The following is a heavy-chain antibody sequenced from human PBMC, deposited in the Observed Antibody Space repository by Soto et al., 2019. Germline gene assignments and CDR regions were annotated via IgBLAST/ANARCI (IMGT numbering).Heavy chain of an antibody. D-gene: IGHD5-12*01. Sequence: SVKVSCKASGGTFSSYAISWVRQAPGQGLEWIGGIIPIFGTANYAQKFQGRVTITADESTSTAYMELSSLRSEDTAVYYCARVGYSGYPSWFDPRGQGPFFPVSP. CDR3: ARVGYSGYPSWFDP. CDR2: IIPIFGTA. V-gene: IGHV1-69*13. CDR1: GGTFSSYA. J-gene: IGHJ5*02.